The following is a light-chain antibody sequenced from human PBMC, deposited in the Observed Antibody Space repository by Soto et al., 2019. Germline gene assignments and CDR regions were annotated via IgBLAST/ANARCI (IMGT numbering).Light chain of an antibody. Sequence: DIQMTQSPSSLSASVGDRVTISCRASQGIGNSLAWFQQKPGKAPKSLIYGASSLQSGVPSKFSGSGSGTEFTLTINSLQPEDFATYYCQQYNIFPLTFGGGTKVEI. CDR2: GAS. CDR1: QGIGNS. V-gene: IGKV1-16*02. J-gene: IGKJ4*01. CDR3: QQYNIFPLT.